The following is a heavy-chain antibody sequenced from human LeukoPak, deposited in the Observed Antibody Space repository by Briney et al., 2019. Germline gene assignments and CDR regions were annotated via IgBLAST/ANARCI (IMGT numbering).Heavy chain of an antibody. CDR2: INHSGST. CDR3: ARGIHWLDY. Sequence: SETLSLTCAVYGGSFSGYYWSWIRQPPGKGLEWIGEINHSGSTNYNPSLKSRVTISVDTSKNQFSLKLSSVTAVDTAVYYCARGIHWLDYWGQGTLVTVSS. V-gene: IGHV4-34*01. CDR1: GGSFSGYY. J-gene: IGHJ4*02. D-gene: IGHD1-1*01.